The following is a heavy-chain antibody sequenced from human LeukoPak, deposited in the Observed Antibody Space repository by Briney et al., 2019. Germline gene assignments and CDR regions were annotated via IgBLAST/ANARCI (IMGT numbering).Heavy chain of an antibody. CDR2: ITGSGDDT. CDR1: GFTFSSYA. D-gene: IGHD5-12*01. CDR3: AKNGAYSGYDYIDY. J-gene: IGHJ4*02. Sequence: GGSLRLSCAASGFTFSSYAMSWVRQAPGKGLEWVSDITGSGDDTDYADSVKGRFTVSRDNSRNTLYLQINSLRAEDTAVYYCAKNGAYSGYDYIDYWGQGTLVTVSS. V-gene: IGHV3-23*01.